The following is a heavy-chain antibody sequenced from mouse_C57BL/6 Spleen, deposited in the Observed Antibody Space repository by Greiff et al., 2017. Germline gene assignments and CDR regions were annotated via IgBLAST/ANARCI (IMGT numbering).Heavy chain of an antibody. CDR2: INPNNGGT. CDR1: GHTFTDYN. CDR3: ASGSGPYYFDY. Sequence: VQLQQSGPELVKPGASVKMSCKASGHTFTDYNMHWVKQSHGKSLEWIGYINPNNGGTSYNQKFKGKATLTVNKSASTAYMELRSLTSEDSAVYYCASGSGPYYFDYWGKGTTLTVSS. V-gene: IGHV1-22*01. J-gene: IGHJ2*01. D-gene: IGHD3-2*02.